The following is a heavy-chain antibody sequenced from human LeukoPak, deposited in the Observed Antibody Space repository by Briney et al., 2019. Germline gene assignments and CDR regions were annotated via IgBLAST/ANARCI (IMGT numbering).Heavy chain of an antibody. J-gene: IGHJ4*02. Sequence: PSETLSLTCAVYGGSFSGYYWSWIRQPPGKGLEWIGEINHSGSTNYNPSLKSRVTISVDTSKNQFSLKLSSVTAADTAVYYCARPTYGGNRGLGYWGQGTLVTVSS. CDR1: GGSFSGYY. V-gene: IGHV4-34*01. CDR2: INHSGST. D-gene: IGHD4-23*01. CDR3: ARPTYGGNRGLGY.